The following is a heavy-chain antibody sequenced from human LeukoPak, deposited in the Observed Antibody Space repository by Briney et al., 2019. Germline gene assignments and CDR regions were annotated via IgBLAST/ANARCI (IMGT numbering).Heavy chain of an antibody. Sequence: GASLRLSCAASGSTFSNFAVSWVRQAPGKGLEWVSSISDSGAYTYYADSVKGRLTVSRDNSKKTIYLQMNSLRVDDTAVYFCAKGAQSSAVDYWGQGTLVTVSS. CDR1: GSTFSNFA. CDR2: ISDSGAYT. CDR3: AKGAQSSAVDY. V-gene: IGHV3-23*01. D-gene: IGHD6-19*01. J-gene: IGHJ4*02.